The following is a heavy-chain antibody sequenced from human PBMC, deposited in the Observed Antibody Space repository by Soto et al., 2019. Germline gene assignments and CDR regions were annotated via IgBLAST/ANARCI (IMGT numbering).Heavy chain of an antibody. D-gene: IGHD3-3*01. CDR1: GFTFSGSA. CDR2: IRSKANSYAT. CDR3: TRHQVLRVLEWLPADYYYMDG. V-gene: IGHV3-73*01. J-gene: IGHJ6*03. Sequence: PGGSLRLSCAASGFTFSGSAMHWVRQASGKGLEWVGRIRSKANSYATAYAASVKGRFTISRDDSKNTAYLQMNSLKTEDTAVYYCTRHQVLRVLEWLPADYYYMDGWGKGTTVTVSS.